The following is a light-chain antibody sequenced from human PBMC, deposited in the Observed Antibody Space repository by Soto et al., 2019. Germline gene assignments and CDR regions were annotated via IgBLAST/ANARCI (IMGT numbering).Light chain of an antibody. CDR1: SSDVGGYNY. V-gene: IGLV2-14*01. CDR2: EVS. CDR3: SSYTSSSTYV. J-gene: IGLJ1*01. Sequence: QSVLTQPASVSGSTGEAITISCTGTSSDVGGYNYVSWYQQHSGKAPKVMIYEVSNRPSGVSNRFSGSKSGNTASLTISGLQAEDEADYYCSSYTSSSTYVFGTGTKVTVL.